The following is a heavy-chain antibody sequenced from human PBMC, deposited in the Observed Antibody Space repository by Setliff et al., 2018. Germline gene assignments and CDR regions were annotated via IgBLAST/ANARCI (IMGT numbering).Heavy chain of an antibody. Sequence: GESLKISCKGSGYRFTTYWIGWVRQMPGKGLEWKGIVFSGDSDTRYSPSFQGQVTMSADKSINTAYLQWSSLKASDTAMYYCARLGAPASHDAFDIWGQGTMVTVSS. D-gene: IGHD6-25*01. CDR1: GYRFTTYW. V-gene: IGHV5-51*01. CDR3: ARLGAPASHDAFDI. J-gene: IGHJ3*02. CDR2: VFSGDSDT.